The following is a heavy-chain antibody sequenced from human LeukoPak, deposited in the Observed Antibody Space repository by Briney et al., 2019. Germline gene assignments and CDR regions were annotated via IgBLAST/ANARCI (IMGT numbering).Heavy chain of an antibody. V-gene: IGHV3-30-3*01. J-gene: IGHJ4*02. CDR3: ARDLLGPFDY. CDR2: LSYDGSNK. CDR1: GFTFSSYA. Sequence: GRSLRLSCAASGFTFSSYAMHWVRQAPGKGLEWVAVLSYDGSNKYYADSVKGRFTISRDNSKNTLYLQMNSLRAEDTAVYYCARDLLGPFDYWGQGTLVTVSS. D-gene: IGHD7-27*01.